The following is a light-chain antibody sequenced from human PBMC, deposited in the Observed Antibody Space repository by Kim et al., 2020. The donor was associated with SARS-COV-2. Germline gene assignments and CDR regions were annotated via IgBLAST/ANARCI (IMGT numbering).Light chain of an antibody. CDR1: SSNIGAGYD. CDR3: QSYDSSLSGWV. J-gene: IGLJ3*02. V-gene: IGLV1-40*01. CDR2: NNN. Sequence: QSVLTQPPSVSGAPGQWVTISCTGSSSNIGAGYDVHWYQQLPQTAPKLLIHNNNKRPSGVPDRFSGFKSGTSASLAIAGLQAEDEADYYCQSYDSSLSGWVFGGGTKVTVL.